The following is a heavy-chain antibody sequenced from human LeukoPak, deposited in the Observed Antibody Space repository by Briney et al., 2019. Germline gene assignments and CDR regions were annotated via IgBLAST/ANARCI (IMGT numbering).Heavy chain of an antibody. D-gene: IGHD4-23*01. Sequence: GGSLRLSCAASGFTFSDYGMNWVRQTPGKGLEWVSAIGGRGGSAYYADSVKGRFTISRDNSKNTLYLQMNSLRAEDTAVYYCAKDGGFGPYFFDYWGQGSLVTVSS. CDR2: IGGRGGSA. CDR1: GFTFSDYG. CDR3: AKDGGFGPYFFDY. J-gene: IGHJ4*02. V-gene: IGHV3-23*01.